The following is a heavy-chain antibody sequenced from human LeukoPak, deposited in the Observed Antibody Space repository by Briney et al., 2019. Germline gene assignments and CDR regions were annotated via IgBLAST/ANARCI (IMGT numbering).Heavy chain of an antibody. CDR3: ARPFYGDYPYWYFDL. CDR1: RFTFSSYS. J-gene: IGHJ2*01. Sequence: PGGSLRLSCAASRFTFSSYSMNWVRQAPGKGLEWVSSISSSGSYIYYADSVKGRFTISRDNAKSSLYLQMNSLRAEDTAVYYCARPFYGDYPYWYFDLWGRGTLVTVSS. D-gene: IGHD4-17*01. CDR2: ISSSGSYI. V-gene: IGHV3-21*01.